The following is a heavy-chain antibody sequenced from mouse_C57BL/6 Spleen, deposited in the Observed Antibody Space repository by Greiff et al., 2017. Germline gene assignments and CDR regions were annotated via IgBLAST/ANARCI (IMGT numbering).Heavy chain of an antibody. D-gene: IGHD2-1*01. CDR3: TRWGNCEGYFDY. CDR1: GYTFTSYW. Sequence: EVQRVESGTVLARPGASVKMSCKTSGYTFTSYWMHWVKQRPGQGLEWRGAIFPGNSDTSYNQKFKGKAKLTAVTSASTAYMELSSLTNEDSAVYYCTRWGNCEGYFDYWGQSTTLTGSS. V-gene: IGHV1-5*01. CDR2: IFPGNSDT. J-gene: IGHJ2*01.